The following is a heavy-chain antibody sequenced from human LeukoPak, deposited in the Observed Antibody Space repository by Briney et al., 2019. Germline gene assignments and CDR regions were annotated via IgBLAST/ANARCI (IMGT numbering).Heavy chain of an antibody. V-gene: IGHV4-59*12. J-gene: IGHJ3*02. D-gene: IGHD3-22*01. CDR2: IYYSGDT. Sequence: SETLSLTCTVPGGSISSDYWSWIRQPPGKGLEWIGYIYYSGDTNYNPPLKSRVTISVDTSKKQFSLRLTSVTAADTAVYYCARGRGYYDAFDTWGQGTMVTVSS. CDR3: ARGRGYYDAFDT. CDR1: GGSISSDY.